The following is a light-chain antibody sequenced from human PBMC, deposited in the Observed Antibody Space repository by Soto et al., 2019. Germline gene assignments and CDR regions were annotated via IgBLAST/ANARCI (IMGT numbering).Light chain of an antibody. CDR3: QQYNKWRT. CDR1: ESVSSN. V-gene: IGKV3-15*01. Sequence: EIVMKQSPATLSVSPGERATLSSRASESVSSNLACYQQKPGQAPRLLVYGASTRATGIPARISGSGSGTEFTLTISSLQSEDFAVYYCQQYNKWRTFGQGTKVDIK. J-gene: IGKJ1*01. CDR2: GAS.